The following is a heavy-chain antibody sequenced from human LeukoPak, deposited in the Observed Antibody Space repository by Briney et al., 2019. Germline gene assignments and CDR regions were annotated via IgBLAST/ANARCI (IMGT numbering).Heavy chain of an antibody. CDR1: GGSFSGYY. J-gene: IGHJ5*02. D-gene: IGHD3-3*01. V-gene: IGHV4-34*01. CDR3: ARGRAYYDFWIGYYNWFDP. CDR2: INHSGST. Sequence: SETLSLTCAVYGGSFSGYYWSWIRQPPGKGLEWIGEINHSGSTNYNPSLKSRVTISVDTSKNQFSLKLSSVAAADTAVYYCARGRAYYDFWIGYYNWFDPWGQGTLVTVSS.